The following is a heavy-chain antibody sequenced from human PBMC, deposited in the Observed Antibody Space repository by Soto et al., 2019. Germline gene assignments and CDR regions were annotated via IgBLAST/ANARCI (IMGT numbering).Heavy chain of an antibody. Sequence: GSLRLSCAASGFTFSSYGMHWVRQAPGKGLEWVAVISYDGSNKYYAYSVKGRFTISRDNSKNTLYLQMNSLRAEDTAVYYCAKTLWFGELYYYYGMDVWVQGTTVTVSS. CDR1: GFTFSSYG. J-gene: IGHJ6*02. D-gene: IGHD3-10*01. V-gene: IGHV3-30*18. CDR2: ISYDGSNK. CDR3: AKTLWFGELYYYYGMDV.